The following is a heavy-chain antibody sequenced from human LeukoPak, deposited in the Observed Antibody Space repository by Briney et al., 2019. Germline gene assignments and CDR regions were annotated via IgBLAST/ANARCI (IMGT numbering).Heavy chain of an antibody. V-gene: IGHV4-39*07. CDR3: ARGWDADYFDY. Sequence: KSSETLSLTCTVSGDSIGSITYYWGWIRQPPGRGLEWLGNIYYSGSTYYNPSLKSRVTILVDTSKNQFSLKLRSVTAADTAVYYCARGWDADYFDYWGQGTLVTVSS. D-gene: IGHD1-26*01. CDR2: IYYSGST. CDR1: GDSIGSITYY. J-gene: IGHJ4*02.